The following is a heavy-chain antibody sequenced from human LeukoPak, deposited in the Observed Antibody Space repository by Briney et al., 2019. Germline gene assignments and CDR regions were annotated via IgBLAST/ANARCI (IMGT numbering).Heavy chain of an antibody. D-gene: IGHD2-15*01. J-gene: IGHJ6*03. CDR3: ARSYCSGGSCYSYYYYYMDV. CDR1: GFSLSNARMG. Sequence: SGPTLVSPTETLTLTCTVSGFSLSNARMGVSWIRQPPGKALEWLAHIFSNDEKSYSISLKSRLTISKDTSKSQVVLTMTNMDPVDTATYYCARSYCSGGSCYSYYYYYMDVWGKGTTVTVSS. V-gene: IGHV2-26*01. CDR2: IFSNDEK.